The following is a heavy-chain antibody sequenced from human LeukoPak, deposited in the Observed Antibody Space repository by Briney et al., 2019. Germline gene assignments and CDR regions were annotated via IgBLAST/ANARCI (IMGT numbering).Heavy chain of an antibody. CDR3: AREGATTSFDY. D-gene: IGHD1-26*01. Sequence: GGSLRLSCAASGFTVSSNYMNWVRQAPGKGLEWVSVIYSGGSTYYADSVKGRLTISRDNSKNTLYLQMNSLRAEDTAVYYCAREGATTSFDYWGQGTLVIVSS. CDR2: IYSGGST. V-gene: IGHV3-53*01. J-gene: IGHJ4*02. CDR1: GFTVSSNY.